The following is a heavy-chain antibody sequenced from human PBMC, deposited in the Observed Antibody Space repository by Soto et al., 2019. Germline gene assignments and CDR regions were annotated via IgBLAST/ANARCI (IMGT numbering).Heavy chain of an antibody. Sequence: EVQLLESGRTLVQPGGSLTLSCAASGFIFRNYAMNWVRQAPGKGLEWVSVVTGSGDRTYCADSVKGRFTISRDNSKNTVYLQMNSLRVEDTAVYYCAQLGPDYYTASWGQGTLVTVSS. CDR3: AQLGPDYYTAS. CDR2: VTGSGDRT. J-gene: IGHJ5*02. D-gene: IGHD3-3*01. CDR1: GFIFRNYA. V-gene: IGHV3-23*01.